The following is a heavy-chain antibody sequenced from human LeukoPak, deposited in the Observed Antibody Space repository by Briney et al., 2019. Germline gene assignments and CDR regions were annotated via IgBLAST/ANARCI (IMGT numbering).Heavy chain of an antibody. CDR1: GFTFSSYA. CDR3: RGDSSSWHTYAFDI. J-gene: IGHJ3*02. D-gene: IGHD6-13*01. V-gene: IGHV3-30*04. Sequence: PGGSLRLSCAASGFTFSSYAMHWVRQAPGKGLEWVAVISYDGSNKYYADSVKGRFTISRDNSKNTLYLQMNSLRAEDTAVYYCRGDSSSWHTYAFDIWGQGTMVTVSS. CDR2: ISYDGSNK.